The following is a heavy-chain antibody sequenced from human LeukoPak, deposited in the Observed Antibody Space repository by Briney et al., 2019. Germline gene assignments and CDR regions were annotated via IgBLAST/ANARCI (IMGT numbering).Heavy chain of an antibody. CDR3: ARAGYGTGWYPGALDY. CDR1: GFTFSSYG. D-gene: IGHD6-19*01. J-gene: IGHJ4*02. Sequence: PGGSLRLSCAASGFTFSSYGMHWVRQAPGKGLQWGAVIWFDGSNKYYADSVKGRFTISRDNSKNTLYLQMNSLRVEDTAVYYCARAGYGTGWYPGALDYWGQGTLVTVSS. CDR2: IWFDGSNK. V-gene: IGHV3-33*01.